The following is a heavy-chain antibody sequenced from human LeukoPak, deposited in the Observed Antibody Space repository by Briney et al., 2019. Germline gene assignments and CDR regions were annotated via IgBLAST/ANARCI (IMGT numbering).Heavy chain of an antibody. V-gene: IGHV4-34*01. CDR1: GGSFSGYY. D-gene: IGHD2-15*01. CDR2: INHSGST. Sequence: PSETLSLTCAVYGGSFSGYYWSWIRQPPGKGLEWIGEINHSGSTNYNPSLKSRVTISVDTSKNQFSLKLSSVTAADTAVYYCAKMSAGGSCYPAWGQGTLVTVSS. J-gene: IGHJ5*02. CDR3: AKMSAGGSCYPA.